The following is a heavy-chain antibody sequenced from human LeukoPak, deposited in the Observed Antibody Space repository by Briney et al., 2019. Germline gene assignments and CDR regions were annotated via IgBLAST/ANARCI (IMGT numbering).Heavy chain of an antibody. Sequence: GGSLRLSCAASGFTFSSYAMSWVRQAPGKGLEWVSAISGSGGSTYYADSVKGRFTISRDNSKSTLYLQMNSLRAEDTAVYYCAKVVRVAATPYYFDYWGQGTLVTVSS. J-gene: IGHJ4*02. V-gene: IGHV3-23*01. CDR3: AKVVRVAATPYYFDY. D-gene: IGHD2-15*01. CDR2: ISGSGGST. CDR1: GFTFSSYA.